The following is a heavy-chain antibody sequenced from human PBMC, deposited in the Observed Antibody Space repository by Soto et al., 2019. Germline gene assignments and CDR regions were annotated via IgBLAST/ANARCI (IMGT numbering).Heavy chain of an antibody. V-gene: IGHV4-59*11. CDR1: GGSISNHT. Sequence: QVQLQESGPGLVKPSETLSLTCSVSGGSISNHTWTWFRRPPGKGLEWIGYIYYNGNTNYNPSLKSRVTMSVDTSRNQISLKLTTVTAADTAVYYCTRANWYSEYWGQGTLVTVSS. CDR3: TRANWYSEY. CDR2: IYYNGNT. D-gene: IGHD7-27*01. J-gene: IGHJ4*02.